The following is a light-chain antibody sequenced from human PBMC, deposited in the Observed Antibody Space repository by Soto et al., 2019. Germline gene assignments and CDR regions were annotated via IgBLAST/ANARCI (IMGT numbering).Light chain of an antibody. CDR2: DAS. CDR3: QHYNPGWT. J-gene: IGKJ1*01. V-gene: IGKV3-15*01. CDR1: LSIADR. Sequence: EVVLTQSPATLSVSPGERATLSCRASLSIADRVAWFQQKPGQAPSLLMYDASTRATGVPARFSGSGAGTEFTLTINSLQSDDVAIYYCQHYNPGWTFGQGTKVEI.